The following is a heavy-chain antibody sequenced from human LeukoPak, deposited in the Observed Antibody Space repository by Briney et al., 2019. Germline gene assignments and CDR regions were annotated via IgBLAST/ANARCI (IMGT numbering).Heavy chain of an antibody. J-gene: IGHJ6*04. V-gene: IGHV3-30*04. D-gene: IGHD6-13*01. CDR3: AREYSSSWYVASRYYYGMDV. CDR2: ISYDGSNK. CDR1: GFTFSSYA. Sequence: GSLRLSCAASGFTFSSYAMHWVRQAPGKGLEWVAVISYDGSNKYYADSVKGRFTTSRDNSKNTLYLQMNSLRAEDTAVYYCAREYSSSWYVASRYYYGMDVWGKGTTVTVSS.